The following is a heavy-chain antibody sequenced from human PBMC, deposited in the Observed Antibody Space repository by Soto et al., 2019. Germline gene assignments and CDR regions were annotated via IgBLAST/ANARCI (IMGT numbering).Heavy chain of an antibody. CDR1: GYTLTELS. Sequence: ASVKVSCKVSGYTLTELSMHWVRQAPGKGLEWMGGFDPEDGETIYAQKFQGRVTMTEDTSTDTDYMELSSLRSEDTAVYYCATVSYYDSSGYWDYWGQGTLVTVSS. CDR3: ATVSYYDSSGYWDY. V-gene: IGHV1-24*01. CDR2: FDPEDGET. D-gene: IGHD3-22*01. J-gene: IGHJ4*02.